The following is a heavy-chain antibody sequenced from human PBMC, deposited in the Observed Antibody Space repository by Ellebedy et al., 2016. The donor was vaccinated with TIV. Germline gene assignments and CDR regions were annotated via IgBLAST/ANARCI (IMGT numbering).Heavy chain of an antibody. CDR1: GFTFGSFD. V-gene: IGHV3-23*01. J-gene: IGHJ4*02. CDR2: ISGSGGTT. Sequence: GESLKISCIGPGFTFGSFDMTWVRQAPGKGLEGVSRISGSGGTTYHADSVKGRFTISRDNSKKTLYLQMNILRVEDTAVYYCAKDLRGPFDYWGQGTLVTVSS. CDR3: AKDLRGPFDY.